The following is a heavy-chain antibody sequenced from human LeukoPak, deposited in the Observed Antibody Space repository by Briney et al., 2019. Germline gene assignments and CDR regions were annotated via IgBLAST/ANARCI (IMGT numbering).Heavy chain of an antibody. CDR1: GGSISSSSYY. V-gene: IGHV4-39*07. CDR3: ARDLGAAWDFDY. D-gene: IGHD3-16*01. J-gene: IGHJ4*02. Sequence: SETLSLTCTVSGGSISSSSYYWGWIRQPPGKGLEWIGSIYYSGTTYYNPSLKSRVTISVDTSKNQFSLKLSSVTAADTAVYYCARDLGAAWDFDYWGQGTLVTVFS. CDR2: IYYSGTT.